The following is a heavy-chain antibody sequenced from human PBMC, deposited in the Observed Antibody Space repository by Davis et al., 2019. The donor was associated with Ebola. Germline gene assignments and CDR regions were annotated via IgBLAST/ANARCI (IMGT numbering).Heavy chain of an antibody. Sequence: ASVKVSCKASGYTFTGYYMHWVRQAPGQGLEWMGWINPNSGGTNYAQKFQGRVTMTTDTSTSTAYMELRSLRSDDTAVYYCARSWNYDAFDIWGQGTMVTVSS. CDR2: INPNSGGT. CDR3: ARSWNYDAFDI. V-gene: IGHV1-2*02. CDR1: GYTFTGYY. D-gene: IGHD1-1*01. J-gene: IGHJ3*02.